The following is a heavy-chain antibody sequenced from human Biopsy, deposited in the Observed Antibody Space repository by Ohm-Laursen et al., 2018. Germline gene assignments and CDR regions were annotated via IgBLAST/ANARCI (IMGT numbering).Heavy chain of an antibody. CDR1: GFIFSDYG. D-gene: IGHD3-10*01. Sequence: SLRLSCAAPGFIFSDYGMHWVRQAPGKGLEWVSTISSSSDNIYYVDSVKGRFTISRDNAKNSLYLQMNSLRAEDTTVYYCARSRGSSGIATIYYYGMDVWGQGTTVTVSS. CDR3: ARSRGSSGIATIYYYGMDV. V-gene: IGHV3-21*01. J-gene: IGHJ6*02. CDR2: ISSSSDNI.